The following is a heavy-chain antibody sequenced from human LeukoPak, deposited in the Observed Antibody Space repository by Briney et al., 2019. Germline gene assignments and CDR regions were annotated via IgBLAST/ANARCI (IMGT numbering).Heavy chain of an antibody. CDR3: ARDRSPYDSSGFDY. CDR1: GGSISSGGYY. V-gene: IGHV4-31*03. D-gene: IGHD3-22*01. J-gene: IGHJ4*02. Sequence: SQTLSLTCTVSGGSISSGGYYWSWIRQHPGKGLEWIGYIYYSGSTYYNPSLKSRVTISVDTSKNQSSLKLSSVTAADTAVYYCARDRSPYDSSGFDYWGQGTLVTASS. CDR2: IYYSGST.